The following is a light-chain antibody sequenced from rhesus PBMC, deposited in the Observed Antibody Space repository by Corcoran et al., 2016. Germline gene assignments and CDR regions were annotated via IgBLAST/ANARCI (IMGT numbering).Light chain of an antibody. V-gene: IGKV1-32*01. CDR1: QGISIY. J-gene: IGKJ3*01. CDR2: YAN. Sequence: DIQMTQSPSSLSASVGDRVTITCRASQGISIYLNWYQQKPGKAPKLLIYYANSLESGVPSRFSGSGSGTEFTLTLRSLQPEDFATYYCRHYNSLPRFTFGPGTKLDIK. CDR3: RHYNSLPRFT.